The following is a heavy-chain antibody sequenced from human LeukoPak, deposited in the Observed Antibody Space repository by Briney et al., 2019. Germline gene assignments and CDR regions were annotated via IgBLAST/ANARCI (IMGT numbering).Heavy chain of an antibody. CDR3: AKALPGLNSFDY. V-gene: IGHV3-23*01. Sequence: GGSLRLSCAASGFTFSSYAMSWVRQAPGKGLEWVSAISGSGGSTYYADSLKGRFTISRDNSKNTLYLQMTSLRADDTATYYCAKALPGLNSFDYWGQGALVTVSS. J-gene: IGHJ4*02. D-gene: IGHD2-8*01. CDR2: ISGSGGST. CDR1: GFTFSSYA.